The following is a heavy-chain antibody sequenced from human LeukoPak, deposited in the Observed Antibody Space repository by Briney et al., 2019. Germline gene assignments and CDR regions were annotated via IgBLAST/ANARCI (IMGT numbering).Heavy chain of an antibody. J-gene: IGHJ5*02. Sequence: GASVKVSCKASGCTFTGYYMHWVRQAPGQGLEWMGWINPNSGGTNYAQKFQGRVTMTRDTSISTAYMELSRLRSDDTAVYYCARDRITMVRGANGSWFDPWGQGTLVTVSS. V-gene: IGHV1-2*02. CDR3: ARDRITMVRGANGSWFDP. D-gene: IGHD3-10*01. CDR1: GCTFTGYY. CDR2: INPNSGGT.